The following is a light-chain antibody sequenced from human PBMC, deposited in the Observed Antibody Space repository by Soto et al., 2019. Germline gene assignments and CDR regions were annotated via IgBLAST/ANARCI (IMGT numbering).Light chain of an antibody. CDR2: WAS. V-gene: IGKV4-1*01. CDR3: QQYFSTPRT. CDR1: QSILYSSNNKNY. Sequence: DIVMTQSPDSLAVSLGERATINCKSSQSILYSSNNKNYLAWYQQKSGQPPKLLIYWASTRESGVPDRFSGSGSGTDFTLTISSLQAEDVAFYYCQQYFSTPRTFGQGTKVEI. J-gene: IGKJ1*01.